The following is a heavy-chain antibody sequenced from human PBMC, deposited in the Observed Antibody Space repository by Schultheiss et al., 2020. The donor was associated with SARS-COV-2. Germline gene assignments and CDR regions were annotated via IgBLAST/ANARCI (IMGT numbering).Heavy chain of an antibody. V-gene: IGHV4-61*08. J-gene: IGHJ4*02. CDR2: IYYSGST. D-gene: IGHD4-17*01. CDR1: GGSISSGDYY. Sequence: SETLSLTCTVSGGSISSGDYYWSWIRQPPGKGLEWIGYIYYSGSTNYNPSLKSRVTISVDTSKNQFSLKLSSVTAADTAVYYCARGVRTVTTSFDYWGQGTLVTVSS. CDR3: ARGVRTVTTSFDY.